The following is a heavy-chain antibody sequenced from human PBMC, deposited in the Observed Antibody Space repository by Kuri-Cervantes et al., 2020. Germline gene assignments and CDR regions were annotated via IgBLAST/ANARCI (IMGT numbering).Heavy chain of an antibody. CDR1: GGSIGSYY. CDR3: AATADILTGYRYWYFDL. J-gene: IGHJ2*01. CDR2: IYYSGST. Sequence: GSLRLSCTVSGGSIGSYYWSWIRQPPGKGLEWIGYIYYSGSTNYNPSLKSRVTISVDTSKNQFSLKLSSVTAADTAVYYCAATADILTGYRYWYFDLWGRGTLVTVSS. D-gene: IGHD3-9*01. V-gene: IGHV4-59*01.